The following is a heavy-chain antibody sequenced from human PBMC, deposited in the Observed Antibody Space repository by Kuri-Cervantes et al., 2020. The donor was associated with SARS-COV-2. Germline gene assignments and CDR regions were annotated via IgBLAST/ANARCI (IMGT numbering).Heavy chain of an antibody. CDR1: GFTFSSYA. Sequence: GGSLRLSCAASGFTFSSYAMIWVRQAPGKGLEWVSAISGSGGSTYYADSVKGRFTISRDNYKNTLYLQMHSLRAEDTAVYYCAKGPVGATGAFDIWGQGTMVTVSS. J-gene: IGHJ3*02. CDR2: ISGSGGST. D-gene: IGHD1-26*01. V-gene: IGHV3-23*01. CDR3: AKGPVGATGAFDI.